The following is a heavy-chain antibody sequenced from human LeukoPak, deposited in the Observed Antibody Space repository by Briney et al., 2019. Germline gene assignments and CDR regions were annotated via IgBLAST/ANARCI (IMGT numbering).Heavy chain of an antibody. CDR2: IKRDIDGGTT. J-gene: IGHJ4*02. CDR3: TTDPPGDY. Sequence: GGSLRLSCAASGFSFTNAWMSWVRQAAGKGLEWIGRIKRDIDGGTTDYSAPVKGRFIIPRDDSKNTLYLQMSSLRIEDTAVYYCTTDPPGDYWGQGDLVTVSS. CDR1: GFSFTNAW. V-gene: IGHV3-15*01.